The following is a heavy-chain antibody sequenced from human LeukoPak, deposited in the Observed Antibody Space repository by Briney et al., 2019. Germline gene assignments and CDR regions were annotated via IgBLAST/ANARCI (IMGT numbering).Heavy chain of an antibody. Sequence: GGSLRLSCAASGFTFSSYAMSWVRQAPGKGLEWVASISGTGDFIYYADSLKGRVTVSRDNAQNSLYLQMDSLRGEDTAVYYCARRIYQDIRGKPYYYGLDVWGQGTTVPVSS. V-gene: IGHV3-21*01. J-gene: IGHJ6*02. CDR3: ARRIYQDIRGKPYYYGLDV. D-gene: IGHD4-23*01. CDR2: ISGTGDFI. CDR1: GFTFSSYA.